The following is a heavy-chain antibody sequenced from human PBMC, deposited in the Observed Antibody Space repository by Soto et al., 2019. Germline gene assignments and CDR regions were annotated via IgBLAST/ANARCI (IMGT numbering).Heavy chain of an antibody. V-gene: IGHV3-30*18. Sequence: PGGSLRLSCAASGFTFSSYGMHWVRQAPGKGLEWVAVISYDGSNKYYADSVKGRFTISRDNSKNTLYLQMNSLRAEDTAVYYCAKEGGRYFDWLSSYFFDYWGHGT. J-gene: IGHJ4*01. CDR2: ISYDGSNK. CDR3: AKEGGRYFDWLSSYFFDY. CDR1: GFTFSSYG. D-gene: IGHD3-9*01.